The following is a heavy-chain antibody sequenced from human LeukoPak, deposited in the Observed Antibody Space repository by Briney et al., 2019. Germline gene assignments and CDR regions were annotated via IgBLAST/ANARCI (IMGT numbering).Heavy chain of an antibody. Sequence: SVTVSCKASGGTFSSYAMSWVRQAPGQGLEWMGGIIPIFGTANYAQKFQGRVTITADESTSTAYMELSSLRSEDTAVYYCARGDSDVCLGAFDIWGQGTMVTVSS. D-gene: IGHD2-2*01. CDR1: GGTFSSYA. J-gene: IGHJ3*02. V-gene: IGHV1-69*01. CDR3: ARGDSDVCLGAFDI. CDR2: IIPIFGTA.